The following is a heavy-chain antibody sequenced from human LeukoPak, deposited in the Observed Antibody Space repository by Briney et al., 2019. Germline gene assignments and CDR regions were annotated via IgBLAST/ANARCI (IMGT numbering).Heavy chain of an antibody. CDR2: IRSTGVDT. CDR3: AKGVNSGSYYYFDY. V-gene: IGHV3-23*01. CDR1: GFTFSAYA. J-gene: IGHJ4*02. D-gene: IGHD1-26*01. Sequence: GGSLRLSCAASGFTFSAYAMNWVRRAPGKGLEWVSSIRSTGVDTYYADSVEGRFTISRDNSKNTLSLQMNSLRVEDTAIYYCAKGVNSGSYYYFDYWGQGTLATVSS.